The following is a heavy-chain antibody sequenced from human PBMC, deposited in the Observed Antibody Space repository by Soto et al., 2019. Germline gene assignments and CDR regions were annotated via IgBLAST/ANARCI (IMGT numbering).Heavy chain of an antibody. V-gene: IGHV1-8*01. CDR2: MNPNSGNT. CDR1: GYTFTSYD. CDR3: ARVPGIAAAGNSGWFDP. Sequence: ASVKVSCKASGYTFTSYDINWVRQATGQGLEWMGWMNPNSGNTGYAQKFQGRVTMTRNTSISTAYMELSSLRSEDTAVYYCARVPGIAAAGNSGWFDPWRQRTLVTVSS. J-gene: IGHJ5*02. D-gene: IGHD6-13*01.